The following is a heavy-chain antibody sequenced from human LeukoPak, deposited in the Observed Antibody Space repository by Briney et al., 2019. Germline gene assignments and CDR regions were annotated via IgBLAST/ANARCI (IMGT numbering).Heavy chain of an antibody. CDR1: GFTFSSYW. D-gene: IGHD4/OR15-4a*01. J-gene: IGHJ6*02. V-gene: IGHV3-7*03. CDR2: IKQDGSEK. Sequence: GGSLRLSCAASGFTFSSYWMSWVRQAPGKGLEWVANIKQDGSEKYYVDSVKGRFTISRDNAKNSLYLQMNSLRAEDTAVYYCARAARGNMVLCYYYYYGMDVWGQGTTVTVSS. CDR3: ARAARGNMVLCYYYYYGMDV.